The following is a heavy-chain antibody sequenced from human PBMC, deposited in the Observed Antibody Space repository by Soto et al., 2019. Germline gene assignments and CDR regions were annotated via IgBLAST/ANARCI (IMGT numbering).Heavy chain of an antibody. CDR1: GFIFSNYG. CDR2: IWYDGTNK. J-gene: IGHJ6*02. CDR3: ARGGIHFYGMDV. D-gene: IGHD3-16*01. V-gene: IGHV3-33*01. Sequence: GGSLRLSCEASGFIFSNYGMHWVRQAPGKGLEWVAVIWYDGTNKYYADSLKGRFTISRDNSKNTLYLQMDSLRAEDTALSYCARGGIHFYGMDVWGQGTKVTVSS.